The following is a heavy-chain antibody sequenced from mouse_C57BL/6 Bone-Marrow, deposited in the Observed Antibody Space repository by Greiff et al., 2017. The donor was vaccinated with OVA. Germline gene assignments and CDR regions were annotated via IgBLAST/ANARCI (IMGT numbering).Heavy chain of an antibody. CDR3: ASGGYLFAY. CDR2: IDPSDSYT. Sequence: QVQLQQSGAELVKPGASVKLSCKASGYTFTSYWMQWVKQRPGQGLEWIGEIDPSDSYTNYHQKFKGKATLTVDTSSSTAYMQRSSLTSEDSAVYYCASGGYLFAYWGQGTLVTVSA. J-gene: IGHJ3*01. V-gene: IGHV1-50*01. CDR1: GYTFTSYW. D-gene: IGHD2-2*01.